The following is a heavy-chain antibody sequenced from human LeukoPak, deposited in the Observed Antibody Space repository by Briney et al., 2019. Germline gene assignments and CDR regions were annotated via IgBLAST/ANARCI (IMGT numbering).Heavy chain of an antibody. D-gene: IGHD3-10*01. CDR1: GYSFTSYW. CDR2: IYPGDSDT. CDR3: ARSLLWFGGPSGMDV. V-gene: IGHV5-51*01. Sequence: GESLQIPCKGSGYSFTSYWIGWVRQIPGKGLEWMGIIYPGDSDTRYSPSFQGQVTISADKSISTAYLQWSSLKASDTAMYYCARSLLWFGGPSGMDVWGKGTTVTVSS. J-gene: IGHJ6*04.